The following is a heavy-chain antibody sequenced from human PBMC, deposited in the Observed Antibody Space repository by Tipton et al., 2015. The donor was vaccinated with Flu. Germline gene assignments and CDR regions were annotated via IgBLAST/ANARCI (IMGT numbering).Heavy chain of an antibody. V-gene: IGHV3-15*01. CDR1: GFTFSSAW. CDR2: IKSKTDGETT. Sequence: SLRLSCVGSGFTFSSAWMSWVRQAPGKGLEWVGRIKSKTDGETTDYAAPVKGRFTFSRDDSKNTLYLQMNSLRTEDTGVYYCTIRTTVTRQFDFWGQGTLVTVSS. J-gene: IGHJ4*02. D-gene: IGHD4-17*01. CDR3: TIRTTVTRQFDF.